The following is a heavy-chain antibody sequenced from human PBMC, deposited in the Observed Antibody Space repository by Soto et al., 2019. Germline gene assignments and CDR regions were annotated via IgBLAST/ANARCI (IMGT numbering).Heavy chain of an antibody. J-gene: IGHJ4*02. CDR3: ARGPDTSGYYHYFDY. Sequence: PSETLSLTCAVSGYSISSGYYWGWIRQPPGKGLEWIGSIYHTGSTYYNPSLKSRGTISVDTSKNQFSLNLSSVTAADTAVYYCARGPDTSGYYHYFDYWGQGTLVTVSS. D-gene: IGHD3-22*01. V-gene: IGHV4-38-2*01. CDR2: IYHTGST. CDR1: GYSISSGYY.